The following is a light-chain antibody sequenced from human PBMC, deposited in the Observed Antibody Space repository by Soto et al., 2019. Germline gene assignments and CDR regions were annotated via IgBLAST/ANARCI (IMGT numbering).Light chain of an antibody. J-gene: IGKJ5*01. CDR2: GPS. V-gene: IGKV3D-15*01. Sequence: EIVMTQSPATLSVSPGERATLSCRASRSVSSNLAWYQQKPGQAPRLLIYGPSTRATGIPARFSGSGSGTKFTLTISSLQSEDFAIYYCQQYKNWPAITFGQGTRLEIK. CDR3: QQYKNWPAIT. CDR1: RSVSSN.